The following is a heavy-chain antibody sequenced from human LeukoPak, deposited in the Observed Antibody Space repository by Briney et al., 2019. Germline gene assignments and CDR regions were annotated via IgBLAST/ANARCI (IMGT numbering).Heavy chain of an antibody. CDR3: ARGRYCSSTSCSYFDY. Sequence: GGSLRLSXAVSGFTFSSYWMSWVRQAPGKGLEWVANIKEDGSEKYYVDSAKGRFTISRDNAKNSLYLQMNSLRAEDTAVYFCARGRYCSSTSCSYFDYWGQGTLVTVSS. V-gene: IGHV3-7*01. D-gene: IGHD2-2*01. CDR2: IKEDGSEK. J-gene: IGHJ4*02. CDR1: GFTFSSYW.